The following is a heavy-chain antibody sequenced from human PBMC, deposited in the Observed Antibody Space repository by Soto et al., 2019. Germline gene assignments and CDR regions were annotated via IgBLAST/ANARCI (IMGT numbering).Heavy chain of an antibody. Sequence: GGSLRLSCAASGFTFSSYAMHWVRQAPGKGLEWVSSISGTGASIYYADSVRGRFTISRDNSKNTLYLRMKSLTADDTAVYYCAKGGTPYPDQNAFDIWGQGTMVTVSS. CDR2: ISGTGASI. CDR3: AKGGTPYPDQNAFDI. D-gene: IGHD1-1*01. J-gene: IGHJ3*02. CDR1: GFTFSSYA. V-gene: IGHV3-23*01.